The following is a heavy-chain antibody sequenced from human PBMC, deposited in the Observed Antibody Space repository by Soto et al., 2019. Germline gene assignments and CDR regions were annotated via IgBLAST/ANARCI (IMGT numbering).Heavy chain of an antibody. J-gene: IGHJ4*02. CDR3: TTSPWAPFYYDSTCYRDPDY. CDR1: GITISNSW. D-gene: IGHD3-22*01. Sequence: GSLRLSCVASGITISNSWMTWVRQAPGKGLEWVGHIKAKSDGETTDFAAPVKARSTISRDDSKDTLYLQISSLKTEDTAVYYCTTSPWAPFYYDSTCYRDPDYWGQGTLVTVYS. V-gene: IGHV3-15*01. CDR2: IKAKSDGETT.